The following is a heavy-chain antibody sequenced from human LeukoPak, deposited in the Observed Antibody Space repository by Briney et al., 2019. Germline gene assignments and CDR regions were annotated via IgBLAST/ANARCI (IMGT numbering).Heavy chain of an antibody. D-gene: IGHD1-26*01. Sequence: SVKVSCKASGGTFSSYAISWVRQAPGQGLEWMGRIIPILGIANYAQKLQGRVTITADKSTSTAYMELSSLRSEDTAVYYCARFVGATSPYYYYGMDVWGQGTTVTVSS. CDR3: ARFVGATSPYYYYGMDV. V-gene: IGHV1-69*04. CDR2: IIPILGIA. J-gene: IGHJ6*02. CDR1: GGTFSSYA.